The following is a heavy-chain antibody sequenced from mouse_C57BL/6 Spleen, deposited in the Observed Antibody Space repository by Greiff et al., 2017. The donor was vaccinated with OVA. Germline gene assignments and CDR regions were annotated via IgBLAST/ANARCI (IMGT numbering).Heavy chain of an antibody. CDR1: GYTFTSYW. CDR2: IDPYDSYT. D-gene: IGHD2-12*01. J-gene: IGHJ2*01. V-gene: IGHV1-59*01. CDR3: ARSYNYDGGHYFDY. Sequence: QVQLQQPGAELVRPGTSVKLSCKASGYTFTSYWMHWVKQRPGQGLEWIGVIDPYDSYTNYNQKFKGKATLTVDTSSSTAYMQLSSLTSEDSAVYYCARSYNYDGGHYFDYWGQGTTLTVSS.